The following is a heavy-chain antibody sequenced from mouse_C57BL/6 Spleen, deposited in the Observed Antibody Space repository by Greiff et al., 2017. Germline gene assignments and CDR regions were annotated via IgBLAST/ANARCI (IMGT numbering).Heavy chain of an antibody. V-gene: IGHV1-26*01. CDR3: ARPGYSNAWFAY. D-gene: IGHD2-5*01. J-gene: IGHJ3*01. CDR2: INPNNGGT. Sequence: VQLQQSGPELVKPGASVKISCKASGYTFTDYYMNWVKQSHGKSLEWIGDINPNNGGTSYNQKFKGKATLTVDTSSSTAYMELRSLTSEDAAVYYCARPGYSNAWFAYWGQGTLVTVSA. CDR1: GYTFTDYY.